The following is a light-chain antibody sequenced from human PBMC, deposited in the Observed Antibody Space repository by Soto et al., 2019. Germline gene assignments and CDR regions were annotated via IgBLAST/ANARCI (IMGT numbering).Light chain of an antibody. Sequence: DIQLNPSPSSLSASVGDRVTLTCRASQTISSYLNWYQQKPGKAPNLLIYAASSLRSGVPSKFSGSGSGTDFTLTISSLQPEDAATYYCQQSYNTPSFGQGTLLEIK. J-gene: IGKJ5*01. V-gene: IGKV1-39*01. CDR3: QQSYNTPS. CDR1: QTISSY. CDR2: AAS.